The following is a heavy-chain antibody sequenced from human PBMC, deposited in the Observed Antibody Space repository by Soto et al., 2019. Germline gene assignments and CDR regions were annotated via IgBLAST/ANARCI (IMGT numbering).Heavy chain of an antibody. V-gene: IGHV1-18*04. CDR2: ISGFNGNT. Sequence: GASVKVSCKASGYTFTSYGISWVRQAPGQGLEWMGWISGFNGNTQYAQKFQDRVTMTTDTPTNAAHMEVRTLTSDDTAVYYCARDEGEGSLDYWGQGTLVTVSS. CDR1: GYTFTSYG. D-gene: IGHD3-16*01. J-gene: IGHJ4*02. CDR3: ARDEGEGSLDY.